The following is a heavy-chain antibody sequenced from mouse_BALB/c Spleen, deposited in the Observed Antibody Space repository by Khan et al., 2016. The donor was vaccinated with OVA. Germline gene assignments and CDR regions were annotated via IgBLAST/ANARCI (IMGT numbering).Heavy chain of an antibody. J-gene: IGHJ4*01. CDR3: TRPSTTQYDYGMDY. CDR2: ISHGGSSV. D-gene: IGHD1-1*01. Sequence: DVHLVESGGGLVQPGGSLKLSCAASGFTFSSYTMSWVRQTPDKRLEWVAFISHGGSSVYYPDTVKGRFTSSRDNAKNTLYLQMSSLKSEDTAMYYCTRPSTTQYDYGMDYWGQGTSVIVSS. CDR1: GFTFSSYT. V-gene: IGHV5-12-2*01.